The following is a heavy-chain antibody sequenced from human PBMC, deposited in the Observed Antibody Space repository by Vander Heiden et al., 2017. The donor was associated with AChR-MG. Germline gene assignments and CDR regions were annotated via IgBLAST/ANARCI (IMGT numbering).Heavy chain of an antibody. Sequence: EVQLLESGGGLVQPGGSLRLSCAASGFTFTNYAMTWVRQAPGKGLEWVSGISDSGDRTYYADSVKGRFTISRDDSKSTLYLQMNSLRAEDTAVYYCAKEMLVPAAMRAYYYNYGMDVWGQGTTVTVSS. CDR1: GFTFTNYA. V-gene: IGHV3-23*01. D-gene: IGHD2-2*01. J-gene: IGHJ6*02. CDR3: AKEMLVPAAMRAYYYNYGMDV. CDR2: ISDSGDRT.